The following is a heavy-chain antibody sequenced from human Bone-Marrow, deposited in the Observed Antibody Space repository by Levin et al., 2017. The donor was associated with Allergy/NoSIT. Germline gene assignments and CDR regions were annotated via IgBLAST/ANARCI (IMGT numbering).Heavy chain of an antibody. Sequence: GESLKISCVVSGFPFSSFAMHWDRQAPGRGLEWVAVISRDGINEYYADSVKGRFTISRDNSKNTLYLQMDSLRPEDTAVYYCAKDKPYTGGYWGQGSLVTVSS. V-gene: IGHV3-30*18. CDR3: AKDKPYTGGY. CDR2: ISRDGINE. J-gene: IGHJ4*02. D-gene: IGHD3-16*01. CDR1: GFPFSSFA.